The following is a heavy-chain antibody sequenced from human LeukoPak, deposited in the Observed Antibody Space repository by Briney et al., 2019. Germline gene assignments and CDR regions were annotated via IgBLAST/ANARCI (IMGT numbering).Heavy chain of an antibody. D-gene: IGHD2-8*01. Sequence: PGGSLRLSXAAFGFTSSSYWMSWVCQAPGKGLEWVANIKQDGSEKYYVDSVKGRFTISRDNAKNSLYLQMNSLRAEDTAVYYCARELGVVFSYYFDYWGQGTLVTVSS. CDR2: IKQDGSEK. J-gene: IGHJ4*02. CDR3: ARELGVVFSYYFDY. CDR1: GFTSSSYW. V-gene: IGHV3-7*01.